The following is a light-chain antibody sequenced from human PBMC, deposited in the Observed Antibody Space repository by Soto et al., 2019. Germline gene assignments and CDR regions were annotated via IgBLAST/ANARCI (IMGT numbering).Light chain of an antibody. CDR3: QQYGNSPII. V-gene: IGKV3-20*01. CDR2: GAS. Sequence: EAVLTQSPGTLSLSPGERATLSCRASQSVNNNYLAWYQQTPGQAPRLLIYGASSRATGIPDRFSGSGSGTDFPLTISRLEPEDFAVYYCQQYGNSPIIFGQGTRLEIK. J-gene: IGKJ5*01. CDR1: QSVNNNY.